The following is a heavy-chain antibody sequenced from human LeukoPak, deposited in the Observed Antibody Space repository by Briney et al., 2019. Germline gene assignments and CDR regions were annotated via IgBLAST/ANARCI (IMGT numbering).Heavy chain of an antibody. CDR3: VRDLFFAAAEREGDDY. CDR2: INPDSGGT. J-gene: IGHJ4*02. V-gene: IGHV1-2*02. CDR1: GYGFTGYF. Sequence: ASMKISCKASGYGFTGYFMHWVRQAPGQGLEWMGWINPDSGGTNYAQKFRGRVTLTRDTSIYTAYMELSRLRSDDTAVYYCVRDLFFAAAEREGDDYGGQGTGDTVSS. D-gene: IGHD6-13*01.